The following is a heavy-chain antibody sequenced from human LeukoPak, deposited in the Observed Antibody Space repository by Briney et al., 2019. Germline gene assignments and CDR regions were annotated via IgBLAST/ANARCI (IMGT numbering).Heavy chain of an antibody. V-gene: IGHV3-66*01. CDR3: ARDRGVTPPTGDYYYYGMDV. D-gene: IGHD4-23*01. CDR2: IYSGGST. J-gene: IGHJ6*02. CDR1: GFTVSSNY. Sequence: GGSLRLSCAASGFTVSSNYMSWVRQAPGKGLEWVSVIYSGGSTYYADSVKGRFTISRDNSKNTLYLQMNSLRAEDTAVYYCARDRGVTPPTGDYYYYGMDVWGQGTTVTVSS.